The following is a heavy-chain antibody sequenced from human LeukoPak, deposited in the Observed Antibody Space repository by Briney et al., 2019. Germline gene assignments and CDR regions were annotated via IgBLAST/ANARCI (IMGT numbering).Heavy chain of an antibody. CDR2: ISSSSSYI. D-gene: IGHD6-19*01. CDR3: ARDRPVAGTDY. Sequence: GVSLRLSCAASGFTLSSYSMNWVRQAPGKGLEWVSSISSSSSYIYYADSVKGRFTISRDNAKNSLYLQMNSLRAEDTAVYYCARDRPVAGTDYWGQGTLVTVSS. J-gene: IGHJ4*02. V-gene: IGHV3-21*01. CDR1: GFTLSSYS.